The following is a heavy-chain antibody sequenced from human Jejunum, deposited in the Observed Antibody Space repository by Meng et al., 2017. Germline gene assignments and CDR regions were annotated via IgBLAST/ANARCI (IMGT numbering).Heavy chain of an antibody. CDR1: GFSFSTSGVA. CDR3: VRYNCHCFDY. Sequence: SGPTLVKPTQTLTLTCTFSGFSFSTSGVAVGWIRQSPGKALEWLALSYWNDGKNYSPSLKRRLTINKDTSKNQVVLTMTNMDPVDTATYYCVRYNCHCFDYWGQGTLVTVSS. CDR2: SYWNDGK. D-gene: IGHD2-2*02. V-gene: IGHV2-5*01. J-gene: IGHJ4*02.